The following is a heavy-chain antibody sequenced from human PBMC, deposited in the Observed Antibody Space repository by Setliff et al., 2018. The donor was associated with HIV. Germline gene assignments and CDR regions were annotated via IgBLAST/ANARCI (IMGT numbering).Heavy chain of an antibody. D-gene: IGHD4-17*01. V-gene: IGHV3-30-3*01. CDR3: AKDRHGDYFHYYGMDV. J-gene: IGHJ6*02. CDR1: GFTFSSYA. Sequence: GGSLRLSCAASGFTFSSYAMHWVRQAPGKGLEWVAVISYDGTNKYFADSVKGRFTISRDNPKNTLYLQMNSLRGDDTAMYYCAKDRHGDYFHYYGMDVWGQGTTVTVSS. CDR2: ISYDGTNK.